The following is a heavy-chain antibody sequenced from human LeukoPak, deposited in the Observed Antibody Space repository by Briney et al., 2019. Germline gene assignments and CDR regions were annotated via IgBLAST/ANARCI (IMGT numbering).Heavy chain of an antibody. CDR2: INHSGST. Sequence: SETLSLTCAVYGGSFSGYYWSWIRQPPGKGLEWIGEINHSGSTNYNPSLKSRVTISVDTSKNQFSLKLSSVTAADTAVHYCARGGYDFPSGGDFDYWGQGTLVTVSS. CDR3: ARGGYDFPSGGDFDY. D-gene: IGHD3-3*01. CDR1: GGSFSGYY. V-gene: IGHV4-34*01. J-gene: IGHJ4*02.